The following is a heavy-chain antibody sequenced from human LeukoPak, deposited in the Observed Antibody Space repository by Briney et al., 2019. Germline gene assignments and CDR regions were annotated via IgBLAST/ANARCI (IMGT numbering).Heavy chain of an antibody. Sequence: HPGGSLRLSCAASGSTFSSYAMSWVRQAPGKGLEWVSAISGSGGSTYYADSVKGRFTISRDNSKNTLYLQMNSLRAEDTAVYYCAKASSSYCSSTSCYRPLDYWGQGTLVTVSS. V-gene: IGHV3-23*01. D-gene: IGHD2-2*01. J-gene: IGHJ4*02. CDR1: GSTFSSYA. CDR2: ISGSGGST. CDR3: AKASSSYCSSTSCYRPLDY.